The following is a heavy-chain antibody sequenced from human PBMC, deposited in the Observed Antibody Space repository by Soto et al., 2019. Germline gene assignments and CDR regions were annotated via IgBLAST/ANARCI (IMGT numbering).Heavy chain of an antibody. D-gene: IGHD4-17*01. CDR1: GYTFTGYY. J-gene: IGHJ4*02. CDR3: ARAPITDYGDPTYYFDY. Sequence: ASVKVSCKASGYTFTGYYMHWVRQAPGQGLKWMGWINPNSGGTNYAQKFQGWVTMTRDTSISTAYMELSRLRSDDTAVYYCARAPITDYGDPTYYFDYWGQGTLVTVSS. CDR2: INPNSGGT. V-gene: IGHV1-2*04.